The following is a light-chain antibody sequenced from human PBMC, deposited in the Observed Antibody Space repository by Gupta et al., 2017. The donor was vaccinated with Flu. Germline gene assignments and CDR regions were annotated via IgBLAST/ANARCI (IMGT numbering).Light chain of an antibody. CDR1: ALKKQY. V-gene: IGLV3-25*03. CDR2: KDS. J-gene: IGLJ2*01. CDR3: QSADRG. Sequence: VAVSPGQTARITCSEDALKKQYAYWYQQKPGQANVMVRDKDSERTSGITERFSGSSSGTTVTLTISGDQAEDEADYYCQSADRGFGGGTKLTVL.